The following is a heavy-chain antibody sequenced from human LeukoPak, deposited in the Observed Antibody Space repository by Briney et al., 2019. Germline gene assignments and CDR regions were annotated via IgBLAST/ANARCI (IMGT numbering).Heavy chain of an antibody. J-gene: IGHJ4*02. D-gene: IGHD6-19*01. CDR3: ATPDAAVAGRYPDY. V-gene: IGHV3-23*01. CDR1: GFTLSSDA. Sequence: PGRSLRPSCAASGFTLSSDAMSWVRQAPGKGLEWVSAISGSGGSTYYADSVKGRFTISRDNSKNTLYLQMNSLRAKDTAVYDCATPDAAVAGRYPDYWCQGTLVTVSS. CDR2: ISGSGGST.